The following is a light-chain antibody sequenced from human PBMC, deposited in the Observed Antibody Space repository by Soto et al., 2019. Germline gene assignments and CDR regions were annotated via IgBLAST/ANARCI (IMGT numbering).Light chain of an antibody. J-gene: IGLJ1*01. V-gene: IGLV2-14*01. CDR1: SSDVGAYNY. CDR3: NSYTSSSTLLYV. Sequence: QSVLTQPASVSGSPGQSITISCAGTSSDVGAYNYVSWYQQHPGKAPKLMIYDVSNRPSGVSNLFSGSKSGNTASLTISGLQAEDESDYYCNSYTSSSTLLYVFGTGTKVTVL. CDR2: DVS.